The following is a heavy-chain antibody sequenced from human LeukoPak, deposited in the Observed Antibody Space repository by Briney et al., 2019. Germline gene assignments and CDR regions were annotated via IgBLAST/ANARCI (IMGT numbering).Heavy chain of an antibody. CDR3: ARGRTNYYDSGGYYLPYFDY. Sequence: SETLSLTCAVYGGSFSGYYWSWIRQPPGKGLEWIGEINHSGSTNYNPSLKSQVTISVDTSKNQFSLKLSSVTAADTAVYYCARGRTNYYDSGGYYLPYFDYWGQGTLVTVSS. V-gene: IGHV4-34*01. D-gene: IGHD3-22*01. CDR2: INHSGST. CDR1: GGSFSGYY. J-gene: IGHJ4*02.